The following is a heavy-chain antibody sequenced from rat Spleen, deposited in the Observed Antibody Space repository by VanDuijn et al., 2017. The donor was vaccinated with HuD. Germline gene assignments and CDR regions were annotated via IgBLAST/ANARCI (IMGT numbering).Heavy chain of an antibody. J-gene: IGHJ4*01. CDR1: GFTFSDHA. CDR3: TRPDYPGIKGYVMDA. Sequence: EVQLVESGGGLVQPGRSLKLSCAASGFTFSDHAMAWVRQAPKKGLDWVATIIFDGSGSYYPDSVKGRFTISRDNARSILYLQMNSLRSEDTATYYCTRPDYPGIKGYVMDAWGQGASVTVSS. CDR2: IIFDGSGS. V-gene: IGHV5-17*01. D-gene: IGHD1-4*01.